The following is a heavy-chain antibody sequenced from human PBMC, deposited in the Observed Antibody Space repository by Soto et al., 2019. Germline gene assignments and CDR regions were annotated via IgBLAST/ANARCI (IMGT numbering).Heavy chain of an antibody. D-gene: IGHD3-10*01. CDR3: ASEATRGPEGGFDY. J-gene: IGHJ4*02. CDR2: IYYSGST. V-gene: IGHV4-59*08. CDR1: GGSSSSYY. Sequence: SETLSLTCTVPGGSSSSYYWSWIRQPPGKGLEWIGYIYYSGSTNYNPSLKSRVTISVDTSKNQFSLRLSSVTAADTVVYYCASEATRGPEGGFDYWGQGTLVTVSS.